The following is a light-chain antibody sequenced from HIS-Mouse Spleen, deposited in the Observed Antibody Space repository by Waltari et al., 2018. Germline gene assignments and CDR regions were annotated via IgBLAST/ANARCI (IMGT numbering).Light chain of an antibody. J-gene: IGLJ2*01. V-gene: IGLV4-69*01. Sequence: QLVLTQSPSSSASLGASVKLTCTLSSGHSSYAIAWHQQQPEQGPRYLMKLNSDGSHSKGDGSPALVSGASSGSERYLTISSLQSEDEADYYCQTWGTGILVVFGGGTKLTVL. CDR2: LNSDGSH. CDR3: QTWGTGILVV. CDR1: SGHSSYA.